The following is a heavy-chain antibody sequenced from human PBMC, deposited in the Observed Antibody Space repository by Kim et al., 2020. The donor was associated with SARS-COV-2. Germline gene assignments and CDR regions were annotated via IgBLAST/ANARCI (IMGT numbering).Heavy chain of an antibody. CDR2: IDPSDSYT. CDR1: GYNFSSYW. CDR3: ARHGIGVRWYSSSSYYYYGLDV. D-gene: IGHD6-6*01. J-gene: IGHJ6*02. V-gene: IGHV5-10-1*01. Sequence: GESLKISCQGSGYNFSSYWISWVRQMPGKGLEWMGRIDPSDSYTNYSPSFQGHVTFSADKSISTAYLQWSSLKASDTAMYYCARHGIGVRWYSSSSYYYYGLDVWGQGTTVTVSS.